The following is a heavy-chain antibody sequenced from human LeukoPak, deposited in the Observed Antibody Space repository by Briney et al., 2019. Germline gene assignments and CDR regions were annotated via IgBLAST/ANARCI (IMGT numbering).Heavy chain of an antibody. Sequence: SETLSLTCTVSGGSINSYFWSWIRQPPGKALEWIGYIYSSGSTSYNPSLKGRVTISVDTSKNQFSLNLSSVTAADTAVYYCARDAYFYLGYFDLWGRGTLVTVSS. CDR2: IYSSGST. CDR1: GGSINSYF. D-gene: IGHD3-10*01. V-gene: IGHV4-59*01. CDR3: ARDAYFYLGYFDL. J-gene: IGHJ2*01.